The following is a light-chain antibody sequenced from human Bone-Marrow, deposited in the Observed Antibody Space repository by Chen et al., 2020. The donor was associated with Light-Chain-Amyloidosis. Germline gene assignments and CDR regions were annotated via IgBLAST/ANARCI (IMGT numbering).Light chain of an antibody. V-gene: IGKV3-11*01. CDR2: DAS. CDR1: QSVSSY. CDR3: QQRSNWPLLT. J-gene: IGKJ4*01. Sequence: IVFTQSPATLSLSPGERATLSCRASQSVSSYLAWYQQKPGQAPRLLIYDASNRATGIPARFSGSGSGTDFTLTINSLEPEDFAVYYCQQRSNWPLLTFGGGTKVEIK.